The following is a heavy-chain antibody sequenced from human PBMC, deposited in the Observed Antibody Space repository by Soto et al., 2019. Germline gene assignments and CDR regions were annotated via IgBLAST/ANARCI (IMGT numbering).Heavy chain of an antibody. CDR3: VRHATDHTAYYYSAMDV. V-gene: IGHV1-18*04. Sequence: GASVKVSCTASGYTFTSYGISWVRQAPGQGLELMGWISAYNGNTSYAQKLQGRVTMTTDTSTSTAYMELRSLRSADTAVHYCVRHATDHTAYYYSAMDVWGQGTTVTVSS. D-gene: IGHD2-21*02. CDR2: ISAYNGNT. CDR1: GYTFTSYG. J-gene: IGHJ6*02.